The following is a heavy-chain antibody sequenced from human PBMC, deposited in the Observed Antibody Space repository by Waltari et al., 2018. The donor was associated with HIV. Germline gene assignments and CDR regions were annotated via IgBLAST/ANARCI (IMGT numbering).Heavy chain of an antibody. J-gene: IGHJ6*03. CDR3: ARVAARTSYYFYYMDV. D-gene: IGHD6-6*01. V-gene: IGHV4-4*02. Sequence: QVQVQESGPGLVKPSGTLSLTCAVSGVSISSTNWWSLVRQPPGKGLEWIGEISQSGATNYNPSLKSRVAISVDKSKTQFSLMLSSVTAADTAVYYCARVAARTSYYFYYMDVWGRGTTVTVSS. CDR1: GVSISSTNW. CDR2: ISQSGAT.